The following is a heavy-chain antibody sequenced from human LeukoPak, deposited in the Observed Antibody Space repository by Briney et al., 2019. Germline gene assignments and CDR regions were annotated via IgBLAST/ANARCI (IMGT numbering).Heavy chain of an antibody. CDR1: GFTFDTYW. CDR3: ARDQWWQLIAVAMTSYFDC. D-gene: IGHD6-19*01. CDR2: IKKDGSEK. J-gene: IGHJ4*02. Sequence: PGGFLRLSCAASGFTFDTYWMSWVHQAPGKGLEWVANIKKDGSEKYYVDSVKGRFTISRDNAKNSLYLQMNSLRAEDTAVYYCARDQWWQLIAVAMTSYFDCWGQGTLVTVSS. V-gene: IGHV3-7*01.